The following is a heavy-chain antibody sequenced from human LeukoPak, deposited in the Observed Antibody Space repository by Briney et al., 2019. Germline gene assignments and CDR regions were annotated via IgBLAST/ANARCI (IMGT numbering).Heavy chain of an antibody. D-gene: IGHD2-8*02. J-gene: IGHJ4*02. Sequence: SQTLSLTCTVSGGSISSGGYYWSWVRQPPGKGLEWIGEIYHSGSTNYNPSLKSRVTISVDTSKNQFSLKLSSVTAADTAVYYCARDQTGKPPGGDFGYWGQGTLVTVSS. V-gene: IGHV4-30-2*01. CDR2: IYHSGST. CDR3: ARDQTGKPPGGDFGY. CDR1: GGSISSGGYY.